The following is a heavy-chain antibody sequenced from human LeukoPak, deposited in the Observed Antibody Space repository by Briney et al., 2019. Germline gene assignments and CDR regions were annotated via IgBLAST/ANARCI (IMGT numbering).Heavy chain of an antibody. V-gene: IGHV4-34*01. CDR3: ASGVAVAGTVFDY. CDR1: GGSFSGYY. J-gene: IGHJ4*02. D-gene: IGHD6-19*01. CDR2: INHSGST. Sequence: SETLSLTCAVYGGSFSGYYWRWIRQPPGKGLEWIGEINHSGSTNYNPSLKSRVTISVDTSKNQFSLKLSSVTAADTAVYYCASGVAVAGTVFDYWGQGTLVTVSS.